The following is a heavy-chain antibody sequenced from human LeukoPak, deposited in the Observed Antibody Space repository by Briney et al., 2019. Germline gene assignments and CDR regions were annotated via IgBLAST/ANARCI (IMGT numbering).Heavy chain of an antibody. V-gene: IGHV4-30-4*08. CDR2: IYYSGST. Sequence: PSETLSLTCTVSGGSISSGDYYWSWIRQPPGKGLEWIGYIYYSGSTYYNPSLKSRVTISVDTSKNQFSLKLSPVTAADTAVYYCARETLLYCSSTSCYWFDPWGQGTLVTVSS. J-gene: IGHJ5*02. CDR1: GGSISSGDYY. CDR3: ARETLLYCSSTSCYWFDP. D-gene: IGHD2-2*01.